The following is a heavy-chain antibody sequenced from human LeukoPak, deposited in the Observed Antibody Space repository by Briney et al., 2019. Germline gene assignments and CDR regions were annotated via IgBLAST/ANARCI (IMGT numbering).Heavy chain of an antibody. D-gene: IGHD4-11*01. J-gene: IGHJ3*02. V-gene: IGHV5-51*01. CDR1: GYSFTSYW. CDR2: IYPGDSDT. CDR3: ARPTTVTTYAFDI. Sequence: GESLKISCKGSGYSFTSYWIGWVRQMPGKGLEWMGIIYPGDSDTRYSPSFQGQVTISADKSISTAYLQWSSLKASDTATYYCARPTTVTTYAFDIWGQGTMVTVSS.